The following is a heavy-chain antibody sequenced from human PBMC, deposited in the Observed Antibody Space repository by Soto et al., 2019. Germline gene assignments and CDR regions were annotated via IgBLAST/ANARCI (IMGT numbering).Heavy chain of an antibody. J-gene: IGHJ3*02. D-gene: IGHD5-18*01. V-gene: IGHV3-66*01. CDR2: IYSGGST. Sequence: GGSLRLSCAASGFTVSSNYMSWVRQAPGKGLEWVSVIYSGGSTYYADSVKGRFTISRHNSKNTLYLQMNSLRAEDTAVYYCARGSPGYSYGLGAFDIWGQGTMVTVSS. CDR1: GFTVSSNY. CDR3: ARGSPGYSYGLGAFDI.